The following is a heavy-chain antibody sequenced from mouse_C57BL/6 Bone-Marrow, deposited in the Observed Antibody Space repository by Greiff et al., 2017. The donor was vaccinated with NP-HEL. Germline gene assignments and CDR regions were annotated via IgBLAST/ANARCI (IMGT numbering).Heavy chain of an antibody. V-gene: IGHV5-4*01. CDR3: ARDNGGYYGYFDV. CDR1: GFTFSSYA. Sequence: EVQLVESGGGLVKPGGSLKLSCAASGFTFSSYAMSWVRQTPEKRLEWVATISDGGSYTYYPDNVKGRFTISRDNAKNNLYLQMSHLKSEDTAMYYCARDNGGYYGYFDVWGTGTTVTVSS. J-gene: IGHJ1*03. D-gene: IGHD1-1*02. CDR2: ISDGGSYT.